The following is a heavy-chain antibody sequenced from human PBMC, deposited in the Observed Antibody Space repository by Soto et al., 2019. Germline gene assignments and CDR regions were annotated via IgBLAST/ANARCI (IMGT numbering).Heavy chain of an antibody. J-gene: IGHJ4*02. CDR2: SHAGNGNN. Sequence: ASVKVSCKASGYTFTSYAMHRVRHAPLQRLEWMGWSHAGNGNNKYSQNFHARVTITRDRSASTAHMDMSSLTSAETAASYCARDFDYWGQGTLVTVSS. V-gene: IGHV1-3*01. CDR1: GYTFTSYA. CDR3: ARDFDY.